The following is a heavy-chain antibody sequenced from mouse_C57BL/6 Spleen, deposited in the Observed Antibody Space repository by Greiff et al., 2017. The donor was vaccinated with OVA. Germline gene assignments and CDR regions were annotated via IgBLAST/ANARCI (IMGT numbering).Heavy chain of an antibody. J-gene: IGHJ1*03. D-gene: IGHD4-1*01. CDR2: ISDGGSYT. Sequence: EVKLVESGGGLVKPGGSLKLSCAASGFTFSSYAMSWVRQTPEKRLEWVATISDGGSYTYYPDNVKGRFTISRDNAKNNLYLQMSHLKSEDTAMYYGARDRWDEGDWYFDVWGTGTTVTVSS. V-gene: IGHV5-4*01. CDR1: GFTFSSYA. CDR3: ARDRWDEGDWYFDV.